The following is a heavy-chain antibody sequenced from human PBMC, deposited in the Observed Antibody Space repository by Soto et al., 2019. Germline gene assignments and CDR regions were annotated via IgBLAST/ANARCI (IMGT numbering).Heavy chain of an antibody. CDR2: INPNSGGT. D-gene: IGHD3-9*01. Sequence: QVQLVQSGAEVKKPGASVKASCKASGYTFTGYYMHWLRQAPGQGLEWMGWINPNSGGTNYAQKFQGWVTMTRDTSISTAYMELSRLRSDDTAVYYCARVGGYYDILTGYYYNNWFDPWGQGTLVTVSS. V-gene: IGHV1-2*04. CDR3: ARVGGYYDILTGYYYNNWFDP. J-gene: IGHJ5*02. CDR1: GYTFTGYY.